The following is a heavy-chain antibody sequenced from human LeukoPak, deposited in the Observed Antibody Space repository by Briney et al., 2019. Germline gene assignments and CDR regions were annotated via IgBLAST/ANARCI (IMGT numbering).Heavy chain of an antibody. CDR1: GFTLSSYA. Sequence: GGSLRLSCAASGFTLSSYAMSWVRQTPGKGLEWVSTISDNAYYADSVKGRFTIARDNSKNTLYLQMNSLSAEDTAVYYCEKDLGGSGDYRPYWGQGSVVTVSS. CDR3: EKDLGGSGDYRPY. V-gene: IGHV3-23*01. D-gene: IGHD2-21*02. CDR2: ISDNA. J-gene: IGHJ4*02.